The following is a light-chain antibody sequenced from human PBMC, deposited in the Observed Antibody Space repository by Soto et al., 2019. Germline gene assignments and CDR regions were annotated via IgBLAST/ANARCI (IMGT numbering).Light chain of an antibody. CDR1: QSVSSD. J-gene: IGKJ5*01. CDR3: QQRKNWPPIT. V-gene: IGKV3-11*01. Sequence: ELVMTPSAAALSVSPGERATVSCRASQSVSSDSACYQHKPGQHARLLIFDSSTRATGVPVRLSGSGSGTVFTLTTGSLEPEDSAVYYCQQRKNWPPITFGQGTRLEIK. CDR2: DSS.